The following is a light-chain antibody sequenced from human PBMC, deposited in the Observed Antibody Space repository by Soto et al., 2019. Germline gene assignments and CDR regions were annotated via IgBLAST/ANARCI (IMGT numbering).Light chain of an antibody. V-gene: IGKV2-28*01. J-gene: IGKJ1*01. CDR1: QSLLHSNGYNY. CDR3: KQDRNTRA. Sequence: DMLLSQSPLSLPVTPVEPASISCRSSQSLLHSNGYNYLDWYLQKPGHSPQLLIYCGSNRASGIPDRFSGSGSGTDFTLTISRLEPEDVAVYYCKQDRNTRAFGQRTKVDIK. CDR2: CGS.